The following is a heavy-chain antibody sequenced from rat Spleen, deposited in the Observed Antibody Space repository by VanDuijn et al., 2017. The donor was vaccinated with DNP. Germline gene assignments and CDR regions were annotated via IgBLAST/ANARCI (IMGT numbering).Heavy chain of an antibody. J-gene: IGHJ3*01. CDR2: ISYDGLRT. Sequence: EVLLVESGGGLVQPGRSLKLSCPASGFTFSDYAMAWVRQAPRKGLEWVATISYDGLRTYYRDSVKGRFSISRDDTKGTLYLQMDSLRSEDTATYYCTGGSSFAYWGQGTLVTVSS. CDR1: GFTFSDYA. D-gene: IGHD5-1*01. CDR3: TGGSSFAY. V-gene: IGHV5-17*01.